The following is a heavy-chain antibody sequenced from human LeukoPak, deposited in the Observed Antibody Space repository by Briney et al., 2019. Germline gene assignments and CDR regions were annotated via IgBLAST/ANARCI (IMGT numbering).Heavy chain of an antibody. CDR2: INWNGGST. Sequence: TGGSLRLSCAASGFTFDDYGMSWVRQAPGKGLEWVSGINWNGGSTGYADSVKGRFTISRDNAKNSLYLQMNSLRAEDTALYYCATNIVGATFDYWGQGTLVTVS. J-gene: IGHJ4*02. CDR3: ATNIVGATFDY. CDR1: GFTFDDYG. V-gene: IGHV3-20*04. D-gene: IGHD1-26*01.